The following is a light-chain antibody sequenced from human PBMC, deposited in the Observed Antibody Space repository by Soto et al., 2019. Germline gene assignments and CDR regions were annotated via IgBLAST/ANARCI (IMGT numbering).Light chain of an antibody. J-gene: IGKJ1*01. Sequence: DIQLTQSPSFLSASVGDRVTITCRASQGISSHLAWYQQKPGKAPTLLIYAASTLQSGVPSKSIGSGSGTEFTLTISSLQPEDFATYYCQQVNSYPRTFGQGTKVEIK. V-gene: IGKV1-9*01. CDR1: QGISSH. CDR3: QQVNSYPRT. CDR2: AAS.